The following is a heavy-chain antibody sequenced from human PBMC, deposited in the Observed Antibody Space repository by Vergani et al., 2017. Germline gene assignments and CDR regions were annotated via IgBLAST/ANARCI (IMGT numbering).Heavy chain of an antibody. CDR2: INPSGGST. CDR3: ARNVDYVWGSYRTGWFDP. D-gene: IGHD3-16*02. V-gene: IGHV1-46*03. Sequence: QVQLVQSGAEVKKPGASLKVSCKASGYTFTSYYMHWVRQAPGQGLEWMGIINPSGGSTSYAQKFQGRVTMTRDTSTSTVYMELSSLRSEDTAVYYCARNVDYVWGSYRTGWFDPWGQGTLVTVSS. CDR1: GYTFTSYY. J-gene: IGHJ5*02.